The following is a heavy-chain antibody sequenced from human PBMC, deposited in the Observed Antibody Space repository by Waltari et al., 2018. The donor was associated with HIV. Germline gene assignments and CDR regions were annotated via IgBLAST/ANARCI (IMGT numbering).Heavy chain of an antibody. CDR2: INSDGSST. V-gene: IGHV3-74*01. CDR1: GFTFSSDG. J-gene: IGHJ4*02. D-gene: IGHD1-26*01. CDR3: ARPGGDSGSYGRFDY. Sequence: EVQLVESGGGLIQPGGSLGLYCAASGFTFSSDGMHGGRQAPGKGLVWVSRINSDGSSTSYADSVKGRFTISRDNAKNTLYLQMDSLRAEDTAVYYCARPGGDSGSYGRFDYWGQGTLVTVSS.